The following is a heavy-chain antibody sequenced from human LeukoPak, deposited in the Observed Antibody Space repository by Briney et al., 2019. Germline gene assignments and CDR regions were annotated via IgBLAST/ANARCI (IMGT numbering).Heavy chain of an antibody. CDR2: MNPNSGNT. Sequence: ASATVSCKASGYTFTRYAINSVPQARGQRLEWMGWMNPNSGNTGYAQKFQGRVTMTRNTSISTAYMELSSLRSEDTAVYYCARYADAFDIWGQGTMVTVSS. V-gene: IGHV1-8*01. CDR1: GYTFTRYA. CDR3: ARYADAFDI. J-gene: IGHJ3*02.